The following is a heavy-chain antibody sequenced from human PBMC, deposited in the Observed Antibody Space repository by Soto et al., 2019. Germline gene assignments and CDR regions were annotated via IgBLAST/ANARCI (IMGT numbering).Heavy chain of an antibody. D-gene: IGHD1-26*01. J-gene: IGHJ3*02. CDR2: IYYSGST. CDR3: ARGYSGSYYDFSPDAFDI. CDR1: GGSISSYY. V-gene: IGHV4-59*01. Sequence: SSETLSLTCTPSGGSISSYYQSWIRQPPGKGLGGIGYIYYSGSTNYNPSLKSRVTISVDTSKNQFSLKLSSVTAADTAVYYCARGYSGSYYDFSPDAFDIWGQGTMVTVSS.